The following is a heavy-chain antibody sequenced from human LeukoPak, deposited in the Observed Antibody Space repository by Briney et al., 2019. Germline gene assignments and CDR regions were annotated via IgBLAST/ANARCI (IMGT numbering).Heavy chain of an antibody. CDR2: INHSGST. J-gene: IGHJ4*02. V-gene: IGHV4-34*01. D-gene: IGHD6-19*01. CDR1: GGSFSGYY. CDR3: ARGGVESGWYFDY. Sequence: SETLSLTCAVYGGSFSGYYWSWIRQPPGKGLEWIGEINHSGSTNYNPSLKSRVTISVDTSKNQFSLKLSSVTAADTAVYYCARGGVESGWYFDYWGQGTLVTVSS.